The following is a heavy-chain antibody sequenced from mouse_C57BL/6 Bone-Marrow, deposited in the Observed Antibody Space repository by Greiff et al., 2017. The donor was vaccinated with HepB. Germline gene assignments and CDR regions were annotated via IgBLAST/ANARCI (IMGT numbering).Heavy chain of an antibody. Sequence: QVQLQQPGAELVRPGTSVKLSCKASGYTFTSYWMHWVKQRPGQGLEWIGVIDPSDSYTNYNQKFKGKATLTVDTSSSTAYMQLSSLTSEDSAVYYCARFPTYYYGSRGYFDVWGTGTTVTVSS. J-gene: IGHJ1*03. D-gene: IGHD1-1*01. CDR1: GYTFTSYW. CDR3: ARFPTYYYGSRGYFDV. CDR2: IDPSDSYT. V-gene: IGHV1-59*01.